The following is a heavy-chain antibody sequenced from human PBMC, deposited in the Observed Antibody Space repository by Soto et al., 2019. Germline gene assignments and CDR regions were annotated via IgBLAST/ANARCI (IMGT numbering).Heavy chain of an antibody. V-gene: IGHV4-39*07. CDR1: GGSISSSSYY. CDR3: ARALRDIVVAGV. CDR2: IYYSGST. Sequence: PSETLSLTCTVSGGSISSSSYYWGWIRQPPGKGLEWIGSIYYSGSTYYNPSLKSRVTISVDTSKNQFSLNLTSVTAADTAVYYCARALRDIVVAGVWGQGTMVTVSS. D-gene: IGHD2-2*01. J-gene: IGHJ3*01.